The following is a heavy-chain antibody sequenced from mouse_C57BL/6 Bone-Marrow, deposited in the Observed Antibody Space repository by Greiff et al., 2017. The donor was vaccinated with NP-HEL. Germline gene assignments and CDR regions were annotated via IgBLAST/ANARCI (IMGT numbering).Heavy chain of an antibody. Sequence: QVQLQQSGAELVRPGASVTLSCKASGYTFTDYEMHWVKQTPVHGLEWIGAIDPETGGTAYNQTFKGRAILTADKSSSTAYMELRSLTSEDSAVYYCTRPLAWFAYWGRGTLVTVSA. CDR3: TRPLAWFAY. CDR1: GYTFTDYE. J-gene: IGHJ3*01. CDR2: IDPETGGT. V-gene: IGHV1-15*01. D-gene: IGHD2-10*02.